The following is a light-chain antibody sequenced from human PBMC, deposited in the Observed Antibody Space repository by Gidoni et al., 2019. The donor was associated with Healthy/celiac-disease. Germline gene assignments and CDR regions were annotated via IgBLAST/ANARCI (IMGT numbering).Light chain of an antibody. J-gene: IGLJ7*01. V-gene: IGLV3-21*02. Sequence: SYVLTQPASVSVAPGQTATVTCGGYDIGSKSVHWDQQKAGQAPVLVVYDDTDRPSGIPERFSGSNSENTATLTISRVEAGDEADYYCQVWESRSDHIVFGGGTQLTVL. CDR1: DIGSKS. CDR3: QVWESRSDHIV. CDR2: DDT.